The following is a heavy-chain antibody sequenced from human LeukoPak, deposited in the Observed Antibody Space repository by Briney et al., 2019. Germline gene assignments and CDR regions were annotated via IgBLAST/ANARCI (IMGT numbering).Heavy chain of an antibody. Sequence: SETLSLTCTVSGGSISSGDYYWSWIRQPPGKGLEWIGYIYYSGSTYYNPSLKSRVTISVDTSKNQFSLNLSSVTAADTAVYYCARVVVVAATVVFDYWGQGTLVTVSS. CDR3: ARVVVVAATVVFDY. CDR2: IYYSGST. CDR1: GGSISSGDYY. V-gene: IGHV4-30-4*01. J-gene: IGHJ4*02. D-gene: IGHD2-15*01.